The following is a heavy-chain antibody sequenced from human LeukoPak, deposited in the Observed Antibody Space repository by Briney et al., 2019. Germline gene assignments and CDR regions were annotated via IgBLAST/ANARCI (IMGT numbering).Heavy chain of an antibody. Sequence: GSSVKVSCKASGGTFSSYTISWVRQAPGQGLEWMGRIIPILGIANYAQKFQGRVTITADKSTSTAYMELSSLRSEDTAVYYCARDPPAVVTLNYYYGMDVWGQGTTVTVSS. D-gene: IGHD4-23*01. CDR1: GGTFSSYT. J-gene: IGHJ6*02. CDR2: IIPILGIA. V-gene: IGHV1-69*04. CDR3: ARDPPAVVTLNYYYGMDV.